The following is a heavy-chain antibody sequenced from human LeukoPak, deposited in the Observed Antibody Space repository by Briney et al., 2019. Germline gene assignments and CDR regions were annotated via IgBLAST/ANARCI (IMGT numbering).Heavy chain of an antibody. J-gene: IGHJ3*02. Sequence: ASVKVSCKASGYTFSKFYIHWVRQAPGQGLEWMGLLNTQPNNDYTNYAQKFQGRVTLTRDMSTNTVYMKLSSLTSEDTAVYYCGIDSNRHRLLWSGGRGNDAFDIWGQGTMVTVSS. CDR1: GYTFSKFY. CDR2: LNTQPNNDYT. V-gene: IGHV1-46*01. D-gene: IGHD3-3*01. CDR3: GIDSNRHRLLWSGGRGNDAFDI.